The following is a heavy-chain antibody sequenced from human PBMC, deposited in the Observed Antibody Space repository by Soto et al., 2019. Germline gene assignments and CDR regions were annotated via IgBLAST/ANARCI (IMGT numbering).Heavy chain of an antibody. CDR2: INAGNGNT. CDR3: ATLLSGWYYFDY. V-gene: IGHV1-3*01. Sequence: ASVKVSCKASGYTFTSYAMHWVRQAPGQRLEWMGWINAGNGNTKYSQKFQGRVTITRDTSASTAYMELSSLRSEDTAVYYCATLLSGWYYFDYWGQGTLVTVSS. J-gene: IGHJ4*02. CDR1: GYTFTSYA. D-gene: IGHD6-19*01.